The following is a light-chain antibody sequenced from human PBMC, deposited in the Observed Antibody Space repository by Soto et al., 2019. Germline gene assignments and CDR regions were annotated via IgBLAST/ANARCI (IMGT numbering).Light chain of an antibody. V-gene: IGKV3-15*01. Sequence: EIVMTHSPSTLSLSPVERATLSCRASQSVISNLAWYQQKPGQAPRLLIYGASPRATGIPARFSGSGSGTEFTLTISSLQSEDVAVYYCQKYYSTPRTFGQGTKVDIK. CDR2: GAS. CDR1: QSVISN. CDR3: QKYYSTPRT. J-gene: IGKJ1*01.